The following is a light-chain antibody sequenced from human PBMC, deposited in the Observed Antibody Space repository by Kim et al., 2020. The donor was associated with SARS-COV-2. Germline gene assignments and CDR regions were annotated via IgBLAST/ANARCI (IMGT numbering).Light chain of an antibody. CDR2: DVS. J-gene: IGLJ3*02. Sequence: QSALTQPASVSGSPGQSITISCTGTSSDVGAYKYVSWYQQHPGKAPKLIIYDVSNRPSGVSNRFSGSKSGNTASLTISGLQAEDEADYYCSSYTSTRTLVFGGGTQLTVL. CDR1: SSDVGAYKY. CDR3: SSYTSTRTLV. V-gene: IGLV2-14*03.